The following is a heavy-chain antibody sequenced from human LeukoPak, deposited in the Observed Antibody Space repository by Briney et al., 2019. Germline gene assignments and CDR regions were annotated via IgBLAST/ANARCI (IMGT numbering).Heavy chain of an antibody. D-gene: IGHD6-19*01. CDR2: ISYDGSNK. Sequence: PGGSLRLSCAASGFTFSSNVMSWVRQAPGKGLEWVAVISYDGSNKYYADSVKGRFTISRDNSKNTLYLQMNSLRAEDTAVYYCAKDWTSRYCSGCYGGDYWGQGTLVTVSS. J-gene: IGHJ4*02. V-gene: IGHV3-30*18. CDR3: AKDWTSRYCSGCYGGDY. CDR1: GFTFSSNV.